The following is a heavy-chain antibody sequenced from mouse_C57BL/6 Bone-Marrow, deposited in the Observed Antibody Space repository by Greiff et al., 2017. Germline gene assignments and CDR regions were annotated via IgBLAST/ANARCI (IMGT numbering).Heavy chain of an antibody. D-gene: IGHD1-1*01. CDR2: IDPENGNT. Sequence: VQLKESGAELVRPGASVKLSCTASGFNIKDDYMHWVKQRPEQGLEWIGWIDPENGNTEYASKFQGKAPITADPSSNTAYRQLSSLTSEYTAVYYCTTRVLITTVVATRYFDVWGTGTTVTVSS. CDR3: TTRVLITTVVATRYFDV. CDR1: GFNIKDDY. J-gene: IGHJ1*03. V-gene: IGHV14-4*01.